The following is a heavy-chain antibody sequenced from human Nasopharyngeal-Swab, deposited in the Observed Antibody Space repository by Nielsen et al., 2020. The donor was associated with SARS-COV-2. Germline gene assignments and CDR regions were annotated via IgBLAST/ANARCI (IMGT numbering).Heavy chain of an antibody. D-gene: IGHD1-26*01. CDR1: GGSISSYY. Sequence: SETLSLTCTVSGGSISSYYWSWIRQPPGKGLEWIGYIYYSGSTNYNPSLKSRVTISVDTSKNQFSLKLSSVTAADTALYYCARGGGVWGSYYYYWGQGTLVTVSS. CDR3: ARGGGVWGSYYYY. J-gene: IGHJ4*02. CDR2: IYYSGST. V-gene: IGHV4-59*01.